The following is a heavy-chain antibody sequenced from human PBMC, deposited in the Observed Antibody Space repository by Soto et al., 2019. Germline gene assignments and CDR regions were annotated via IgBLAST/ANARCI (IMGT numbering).Heavy chain of an antibody. J-gene: IGHJ6*02. CDR2: ISSSGSTI. D-gene: IGHD2-21*02. V-gene: IGHV3-48*03. CDR3: AREYCGGDCYSGYYYGMDV. CDR1: GFTFSSYE. Sequence: HPGGSLRLSCAASGFTFSSYEMNWVRQAPGKGLEWVSYISSSGSTIYYADSVKGRFTISRDNAKNSLYLQMNSLRAEDTAVYYCAREYCGGDCYSGYYYGMDVWGQGTTVTVSS.